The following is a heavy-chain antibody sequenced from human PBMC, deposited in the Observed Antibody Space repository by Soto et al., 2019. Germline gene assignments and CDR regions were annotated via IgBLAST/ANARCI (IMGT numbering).Heavy chain of an antibody. CDR3: ARRYSYGHFDY. Sequence: SETLSLTCAFSGYSISSSNWWIWIRQPPGKGLEWIGYIYNSGSTNYNPSLKSRVTISVDTSKNQFSLKLSSVTAADTAVYYCARRYSYGHFDYWGQGTLVTVSS. CDR2: IYNSGST. CDR1: GYSISSSNW. D-gene: IGHD5-18*01. V-gene: IGHV4-28*01. J-gene: IGHJ4*02.